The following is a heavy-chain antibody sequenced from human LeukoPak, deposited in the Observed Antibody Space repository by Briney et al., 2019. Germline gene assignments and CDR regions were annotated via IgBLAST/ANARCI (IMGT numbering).Heavy chain of an antibody. CDR1: GGSISSGGYS. J-gene: IGHJ3*02. CDR3: ARDLGNYSNRDDAFDI. CDR2: IYYSGST. V-gene: IGHV4-30-4*07. D-gene: IGHD4-11*01. Sequence: MASETLSLTCAVSGGSISSGGYSWSWIRQPPGKGLEWIGYIYYSGSTYYNPSLKSRVTISVDTSKNQFSLKLSSVTAADTAVYYCARDLGNYSNRDDAFDIWGQGTMVTVSS.